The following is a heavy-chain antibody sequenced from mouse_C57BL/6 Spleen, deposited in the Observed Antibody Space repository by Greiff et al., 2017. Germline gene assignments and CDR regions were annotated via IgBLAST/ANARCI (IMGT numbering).Heavy chain of an antibody. Sequence: EVKLVESGGGLVKPGGSLKLSCAASGFTFSSYAMSWVRQTPENRLEWVATISDGGSYTSYPDNVKGRFPLSRDNAKNNLYLQLSHLKSEDTAMXYCARDYNGSSYDDYFDYWGQGTTLTVSA. J-gene: IGHJ2*01. V-gene: IGHV5-4*01. CDR1: GFTFSSYA. CDR2: ISDGGSYT. D-gene: IGHD1-1*01. CDR3: ARDYNGSSYDDYFDY.